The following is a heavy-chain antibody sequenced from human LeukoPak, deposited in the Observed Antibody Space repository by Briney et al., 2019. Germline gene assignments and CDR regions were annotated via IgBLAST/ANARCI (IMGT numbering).Heavy chain of an antibody. D-gene: IGHD3-10*01. V-gene: IGHV3-23*01. CDR3: AKGSAQYYFDS. CDR2: IIESGEST. Sequence: GGSLRLSCSASGFTFGNYAMYWVRQAPGKGLEWVSAIIESGESTYYTDSVKGRFTISRDNSKNTLYLQMNSLRAEDTAFYYCAKGSAQYYFDSWGQGTLVTVSS. J-gene: IGHJ4*02. CDR1: GFTFGNYA.